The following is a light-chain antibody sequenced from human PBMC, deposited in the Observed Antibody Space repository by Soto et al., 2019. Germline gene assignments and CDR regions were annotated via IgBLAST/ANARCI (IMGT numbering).Light chain of an antibody. Sequence: QSALTQPASVSGSPGQSITISCTGTSSDVGVYNYVSWYQQHPGKAPRLMIYDVSNRPSGVSNRFSGSKSGNTASLTISGLQAEDEADYYCSSYTISSSVVFGGGTKLT. J-gene: IGLJ2*01. V-gene: IGLV2-14*01. CDR1: SSDVGVYNY. CDR3: SSYTISSSVV. CDR2: DVS.